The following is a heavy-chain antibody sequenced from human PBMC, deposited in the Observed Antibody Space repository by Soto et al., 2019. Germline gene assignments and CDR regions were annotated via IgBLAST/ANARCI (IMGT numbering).Heavy chain of an antibody. CDR2: INQDGSEK. V-gene: IGHV3-7*01. J-gene: IGHJ5*02. Sequence: GGVLRLSCVASGYTFSKSWMNWVRQAPGKGLQWVANINQDGSEKSYVDSVKGRFTISRDNARNSLFLQMDSLGVDDTAVYFCSRPYSSSRYFDPWGQGTLVTVSS. CDR3: SRPYSSSRYFDP. CDR1: GYTFSKSW. D-gene: IGHD6-13*01.